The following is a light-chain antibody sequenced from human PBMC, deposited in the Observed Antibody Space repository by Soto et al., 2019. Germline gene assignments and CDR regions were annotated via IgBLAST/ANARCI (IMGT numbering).Light chain of an antibody. CDR2: DAS. V-gene: IGKV3-11*01. Sequence: EIVLTQSPATLSLFPGERASLSCRASQSVTSYLAWYQQRPGQAPRLLIYDASNRATGIPARFSGSGSGTDFTLTISTLEPEDFATYYCQQYNSYWTFGQGTKVEIK. CDR1: QSVTSY. CDR3: QQYNSYWT. J-gene: IGKJ1*01.